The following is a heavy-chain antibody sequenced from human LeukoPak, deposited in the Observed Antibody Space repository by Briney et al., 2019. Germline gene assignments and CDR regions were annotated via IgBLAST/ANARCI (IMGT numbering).Heavy chain of an antibody. CDR3: ASGAYSFYYMDV. J-gene: IGHJ6*03. Sequence: SETLSLACTLAGGSLRSFYWSWIRHPPGRVLEWIGYMYYSGSTSYNPSLKSRVTLSVATSKTQFSLKLSSVTAVDTAVYYCASGAYSFYYMDVWGKGTTVTISS. D-gene: IGHD5-18*01. CDR1: GGSLRSFY. V-gene: IGHV4-59*01. CDR2: MYYSGST.